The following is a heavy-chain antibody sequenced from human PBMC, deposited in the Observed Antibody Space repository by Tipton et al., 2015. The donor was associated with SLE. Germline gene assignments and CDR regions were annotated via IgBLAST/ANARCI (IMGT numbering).Heavy chain of an antibody. V-gene: IGHV6-1*01. CDR3: ARMGYQLLQMYNWFDP. CDR1: GDSVSSNSAA. Sequence: QLVQSGPEVKPSQTPSLTCAISGDSVSSNSAAWNWIRQSPSRGLEWLGRTYYRSKWYNDYAVSVKSRITINPDTSKNQFSLQLNSVTPEDTAVYYCARMGYQLLQMYNWFDPWGQGTLVTVSS. J-gene: IGHJ5*02. CDR2: TYYRSKWYN. D-gene: IGHD2-2*01.